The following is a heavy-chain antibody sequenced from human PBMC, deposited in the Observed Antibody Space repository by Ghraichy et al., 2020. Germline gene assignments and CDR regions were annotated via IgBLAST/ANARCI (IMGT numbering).Heavy chain of an antibody. D-gene: IGHD4-23*01. Sequence: ASVKVSCKTSGYTFTVYYIHWVRQAPGQGLEWMGRINPYSGDTKYAQRIQGRVTMTTDTSITTAYMELSNLHSDDTAMYYCARAPDDYGRKLDYWGQGSLVTDSS. J-gene: IGHJ4*02. CDR1: GYTFTVYY. V-gene: IGHV1-2*06. CDR3: ARAPDDYGRKLDY. CDR2: INPYSGDT.